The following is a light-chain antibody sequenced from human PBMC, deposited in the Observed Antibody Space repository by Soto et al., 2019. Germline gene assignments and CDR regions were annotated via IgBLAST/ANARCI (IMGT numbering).Light chain of an antibody. J-gene: IGKJ1*01. CDR1: QSVSSY. CDR2: DAC. Sequence: EIVLTQSPATLSLSPGERATLSCRASQSVSSYLAWYQQKPGQAPRLLIYDACNRTTGIPARFSGSASGTDFNLPISSLESEDFAVYHCQQRSNWPTWTFGQGTKVEIK. CDR3: QQRSNWPTWT. V-gene: IGKV3-11*01.